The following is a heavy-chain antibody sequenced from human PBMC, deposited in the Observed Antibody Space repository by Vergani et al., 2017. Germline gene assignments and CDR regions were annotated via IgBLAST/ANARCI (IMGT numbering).Heavy chain of an antibody. CDR1: GGTFSSYA. V-gene: IGHV1-69*01. CDR3: ARDTGTTSRRDFGRYYYYYMDV. CDR2: IIPIFGTA. J-gene: IGHJ6*03. Sequence: QVQLVQSGAEVKKPGSSVKVSCKASGGTFSSYAISWVRQAPGQGLEWMGGIIPIFGTANYAQKFQGRVTITADESTSTADMELSSLRSEDTAVYYCARDTGTTSRRDFGRYYYYYMDVWGKGTTVTVSS. D-gene: IGHD1-7*01.